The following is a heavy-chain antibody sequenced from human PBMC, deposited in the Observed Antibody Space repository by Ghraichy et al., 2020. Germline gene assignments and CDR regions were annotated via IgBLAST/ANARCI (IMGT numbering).Heavy chain of an antibody. CDR1: GYSFSNYA. J-gene: IGHJ4*02. CDR2: INGGNGNT. Sequence: ASVKVSCKASGYSFSNYAMHWVRQAPGQRLEWMGWINGGNGNTKYSQKFQGRVTITRDTSASTAYMELSSLKYDDTAVFYCARDRFFWSGYYDAGDYWGQGTLVTVSS. V-gene: IGHV1-3*01. CDR3: ARDRFFWSGYYDAGDY. D-gene: IGHD3-3*01.